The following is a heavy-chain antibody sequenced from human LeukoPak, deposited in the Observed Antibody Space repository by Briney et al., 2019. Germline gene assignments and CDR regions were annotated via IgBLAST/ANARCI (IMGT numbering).Heavy chain of an antibody. V-gene: IGHV3-74*01. CDR2: INSDDSST. D-gene: IGHD6-19*01. Sequence: GGSLRLSCAASGFTFSSYWMHWVRQAPGKGLVWVSRINSDDSSTSYADSVKGRFTISRDNAKNTLYLQMNSLRAEDTAVYYCARGGSGWYEFGYWGQGNLVTVSS. CDR3: ARGGSGWYEFGY. CDR1: GFTFSSYW. J-gene: IGHJ4*02.